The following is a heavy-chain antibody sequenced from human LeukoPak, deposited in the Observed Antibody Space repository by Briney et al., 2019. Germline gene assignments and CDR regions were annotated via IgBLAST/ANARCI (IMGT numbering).Heavy chain of an antibody. V-gene: IGHV3-23*01. Sequence: GGSLRLSCAASGFTFSSYGMSWVRQAPGKGLEWVSTISGSGGETNYADSVKGRFTISRDNSKHTLYLQMSSLRAGDTAVYYCASGLAVTATTYWYFDLWGRGTLVTVSS. CDR2: ISGSGGET. CDR3: ASGLAVTATTYWYFDL. D-gene: IGHD2-21*02. CDR1: GFTFSSYG. J-gene: IGHJ2*01.